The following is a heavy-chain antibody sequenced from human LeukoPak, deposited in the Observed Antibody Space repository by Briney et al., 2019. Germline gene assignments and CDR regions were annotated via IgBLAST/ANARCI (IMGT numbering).Heavy chain of an antibody. Sequence: ASVKVSCKASGYTFTSYYMHWVRQAPGQGLEWMGIINPSGGSTSYAQKFQGRVTMTRDTSTSTVYMELSSLRSEDTAVYYCARDGIAYCGGDCYSRWFDPWGQGTLVTVYS. CDR3: ARDGIAYCGGDCYSRWFDP. CDR1: GYTFTSYY. J-gene: IGHJ5*01. V-gene: IGHV1-46*01. D-gene: IGHD2-21*02. CDR2: INPSGGST.